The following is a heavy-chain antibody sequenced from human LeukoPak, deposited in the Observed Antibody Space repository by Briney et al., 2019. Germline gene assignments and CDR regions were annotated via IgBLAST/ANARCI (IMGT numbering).Heavy chain of an antibody. Sequence: KPGGSLRLSCEVSGFTFGDYNMNWVRQAPGKGLEWVSSISSSSIYIYYADSVEGRFTISRDNAKNSLYLQMNSLSAEDTGVYYCARERTSYVYLDYWGQGSLVTVSS. CDR2: ISSSSIYI. CDR3: ARERTSYVYLDY. CDR1: GFTFGDYN. J-gene: IGHJ4*02. V-gene: IGHV3-21*01. D-gene: IGHD3-16*01.